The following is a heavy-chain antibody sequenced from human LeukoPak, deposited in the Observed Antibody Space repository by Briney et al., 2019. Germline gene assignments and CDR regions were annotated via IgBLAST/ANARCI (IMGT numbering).Heavy chain of an antibody. J-gene: IGHJ6*03. D-gene: IGHD2-2*01. V-gene: IGHV1-69*13. CDR2: IIPIFGAA. CDR3: ARSPGGRFESPVVEPAALYYYYYYMDV. CDR1: GGTFSSYA. Sequence: SVKVSCXASGGTFSSYAISWVRLAPGQGLEWMGGIIPIFGAANYAQKFQGRVTITADESTSTAYMELSSLRSEDTAVYYCARSPGGRFESPVVEPAALYYYYYYMDVWGKGTTVTVSS.